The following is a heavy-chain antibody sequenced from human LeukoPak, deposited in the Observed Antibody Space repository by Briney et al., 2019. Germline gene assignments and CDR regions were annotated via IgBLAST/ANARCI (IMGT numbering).Heavy chain of an antibody. CDR1: GYTFTGYY. CDR3: ARPGDGSGSFDY. D-gene: IGHD3-10*01. V-gene: IGHV1-2*02. J-gene: IGHJ4*02. Sequence: ASVKVSCKASGYTFTGYYMHWVRQAPGQGLEWMEWINPNSGGTNYAQKFQGRVTMTRDTSNSTAYMELSRLRSDDTAAYYCARPGDGSGSFDYWGQGTLVTVSS. CDR2: INPNSGGT.